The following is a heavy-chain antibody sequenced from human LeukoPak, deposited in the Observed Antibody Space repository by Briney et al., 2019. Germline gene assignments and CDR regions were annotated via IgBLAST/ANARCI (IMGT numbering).Heavy chain of an antibody. CDR3: ARVRPRYCRGGSCVYYSYGMDV. CDR1: GFTFSSYW. Sequence: GGSLRLSCAASGFTFSSYWMHWVRQAPGKGLVWVSRINSDGSSTSYADSVKGLFTISRDNAKNTLYLQMNSLRAEDTAVYYCARVRPRYCRGGSCVYYSYGMDVWGQGTTVTVSS. CDR2: INSDGSST. D-gene: IGHD2-15*01. V-gene: IGHV3-74*01. J-gene: IGHJ6*01.